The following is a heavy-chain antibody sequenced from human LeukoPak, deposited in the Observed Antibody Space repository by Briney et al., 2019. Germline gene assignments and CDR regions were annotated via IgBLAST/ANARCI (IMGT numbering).Heavy chain of an antibody. CDR2: INAGNDNT. J-gene: IGHJ5*02. D-gene: IGHD2-15*01. CDR3: ARAQDCSGGSCYDNWFDP. V-gene: IGHV1-3*01. Sequence: ASVKVSCKASGYTFTSYAMHWVRQAPGQRLEWMGWINAGNDNTKYSQKFQGRVTITRDTSASTAYMELSSLRSEDTAVYYCARAQDCSGGSCYDNWFDPWGQGTLVTVSS. CDR1: GYTFTSYA.